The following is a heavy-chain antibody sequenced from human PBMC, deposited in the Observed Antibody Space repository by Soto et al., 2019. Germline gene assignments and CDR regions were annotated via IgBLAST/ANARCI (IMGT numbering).Heavy chain of an antibody. J-gene: IGHJ3*02. CDR3: ARDPITSVAGNDAFDI. CDR2: ISYDGSNK. D-gene: IGHD6-19*01. Sequence: GGSLRLSCAASGFTFSSYAMHWVRQAPGKGLEWVAVISYDGSNKYYADSVKGRFTISRDNSKNTLYLQMNSLRAEDTAVYYCARDPITSVAGNDAFDIWVQWTMVTVSS. CDR1: GFTFSSYA. V-gene: IGHV3-30-3*01.